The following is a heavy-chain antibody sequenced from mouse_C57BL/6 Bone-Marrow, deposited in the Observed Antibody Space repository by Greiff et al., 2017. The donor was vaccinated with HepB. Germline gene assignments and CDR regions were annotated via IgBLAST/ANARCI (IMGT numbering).Heavy chain of an antibody. CDR1: GYTFTSYW. D-gene: IGHD2-4*01. CDR3: ARFFGDYDGWFAY. J-gene: IGHJ3*01. V-gene: IGHV1-52*01. Sequence: QVQLQQPGAELVRPGSSVKLSCKASGYTFTSYWMHWVKQRPLQGLEWIGNIDPSDSETHYNQKFKDKATLTVDKSSSTAYMQLSSLTSEDSAVYYCARFFGDYDGWFAYWGQGTLVTVSA. CDR2: IDPSDSET.